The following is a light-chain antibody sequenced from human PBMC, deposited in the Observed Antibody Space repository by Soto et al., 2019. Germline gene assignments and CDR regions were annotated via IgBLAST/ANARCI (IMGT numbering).Light chain of an antibody. CDR1: QSVSRY. CDR2: DAS. J-gene: IGKJ4*01. V-gene: IGKV3-11*01. Sequence: EIVLTQSPGTLSLSPGERATLSCRTSQSVSRYLAWYQQKPGQAPRLLIYDASHRATGIPARLSGSGSGTDFTLTISSLEPDDFEVYYCPQRYNFPTFGGGTNVEI. CDR3: PQRYNFPT.